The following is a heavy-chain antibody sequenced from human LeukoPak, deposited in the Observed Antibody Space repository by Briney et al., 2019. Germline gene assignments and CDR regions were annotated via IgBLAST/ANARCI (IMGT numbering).Heavy chain of an antibody. D-gene: IGHD3-16*01. CDR2: IYSGAST. CDR1: GFTVSSNY. CDR3: ARGRTYGYFDY. Sequence: PGGSLRLSCAASGFTVSSNYMSWVRRAPGKGLEWVSVIYSGASTYYADSVKGRFTLSRDNSKNTLYLQMNSLRAEDTAVYYCARGRTYGYFDYWGQGTLVTVSP. V-gene: IGHV3-53*01. J-gene: IGHJ4*02.